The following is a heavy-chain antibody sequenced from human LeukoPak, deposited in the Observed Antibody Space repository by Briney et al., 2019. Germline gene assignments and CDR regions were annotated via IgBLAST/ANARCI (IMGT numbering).Heavy chain of an antibody. V-gene: IGHV3-53*01. CDR1: GFTVITND. CDR3: ARGVEPLAANTLTY. J-gene: IGHJ4*02. D-gene: IGHD1-14*01. Sequence: GGSLRLSCAASGFTVITNDMTWVRQAPGKGLECVSVLYSDGNTKYADSVQGRFTISRDNSKNTLYLEMNSLSPDDTAVYYCARGVEPLAANTLTYWGQGTLVTVSS. CDR2: LYSDGNT.